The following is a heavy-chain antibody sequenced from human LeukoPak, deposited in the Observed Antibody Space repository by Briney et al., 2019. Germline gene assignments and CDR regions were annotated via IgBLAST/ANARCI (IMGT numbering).Heavy chain of an antibody. Sequence: SETLSLTCTVSGGSISSYYWSWIRQPPGKGLEWIGYIYYSGSTNYNPSLKCRVTISVDTSKNQFSLKLSSVTAADTAVYYCAREYYYDSSGGVVAFDIWGQGTMVTVSS. CDR2: IYYSGST. CDR3: AREYYYDSSGGVVAFDI. CDR1: GGSISSYY. V-gene: IGHV4-59*01. D-gene: IGHD3-22*01. J-gene: IGHJ3*02.